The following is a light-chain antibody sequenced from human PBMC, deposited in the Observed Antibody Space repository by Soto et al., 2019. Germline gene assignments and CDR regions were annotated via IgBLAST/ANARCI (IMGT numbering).Light chain of an antibody. CDR3: GTWDSSLSAWV. V-gene: IGLV1-51*01. CDR2: DNN. CDR1: SSNIGNNY. J-gene: IGLJ3*02. Sequence: QSMLTQPPSVSAAPGQKVTISCSGSSSNIGNNYVSWYQQLPGTAPKLLIYDNNKRPSGIPDRFSGSKSGTSATLGLTGLQTGDEADYYCGTWDSSLSAWVFGGGTKLTVL.